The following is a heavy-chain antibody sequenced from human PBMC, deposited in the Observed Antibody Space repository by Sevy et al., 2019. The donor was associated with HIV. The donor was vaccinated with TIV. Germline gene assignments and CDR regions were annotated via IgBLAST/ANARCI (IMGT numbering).Heavy chain of an antibody. CDR2: IIPIFGTA. Sequence: ASVKVSCKASGGTFSSYAISWVRQAPGQGLEWMGGIIPIFGTANYAQKFQGRVTITADESTSTAYMELSSLGSEDAAVYYCARDRFSPGKNAAQLEFEGGSGYHRDAFDIWGQWTMVTVSS. D-gene: IGHD3-22*01. V-gene: IGHV1-69*13. J-gene: IGHJ3*02. CDR1: GGTFSSYA. CDR3: ARDRFSPGKNAAQLEFEGGSGYHRDAFDI.